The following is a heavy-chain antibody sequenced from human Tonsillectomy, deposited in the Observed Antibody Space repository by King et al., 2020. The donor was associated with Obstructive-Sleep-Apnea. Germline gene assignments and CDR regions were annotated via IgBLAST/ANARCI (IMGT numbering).Heavy chain of an antibody. J-gene: IGHJ4*02. V-gene: IGHV4-39*07. CDR2: MYYSGNT. CDR3: AKTFYSGGNEFFDY. Sequence: LQLQESGPGLLKPSETLSLTCTVSGGSISSCSYYWGWIRQPPGKGLDWIGNMYYSGNTYYNPSLKSRVTIALDTSKNQFSLRLSSVTAADTAVYFCAKTFYSGGNEFFDYWGQGTLVTVSS. CDR1: GGSISSCSYY. D-gene: IGHD4-23*01.